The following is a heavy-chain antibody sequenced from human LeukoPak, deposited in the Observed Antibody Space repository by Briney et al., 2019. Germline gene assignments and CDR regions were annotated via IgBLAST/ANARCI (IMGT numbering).Heavy chain of an antibody. Sequence: ASVKVSCKASGYTFTSYGISWVRQAPGQGLEWMGWISDYNGNTNYAQKLQGRVTMTTDTSTSTAYMELRSLRSDDTAVCYCARDLYWDSLPVSRFDPWGQGTLVTVPS. CDR3: ARDLYWDSLPVSRFDP. V-gene: IGHV1-18*01. CDR1: GYTFTSYG. J-gene: IGHJ5*02. CDR2: ISDYNGNT. D-gene: IGHD1/OR15-1a*01.